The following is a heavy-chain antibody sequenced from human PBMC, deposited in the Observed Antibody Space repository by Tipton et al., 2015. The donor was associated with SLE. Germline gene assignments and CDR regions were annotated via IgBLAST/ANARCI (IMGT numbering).Heavy chain of an antibody. V-gene: IGHV4-59*11. CDR1: GGTLSGHY. J-gene: IGHJ6*03. CDR3: ARGGLGVSYYYYMDV. Sequence: TLSLTCAVYGGTLSGHYWSWIRQPPGKGLEWIGYIYYSGSTNYNPSLKSRVTISVDTSKNQFSLKLSSVTAADTAVYYCARGGLGVSYYYYMDVWGKGTTVTVSS. D-gene: IGHD1-26*01. CDR2: IYYSGST.